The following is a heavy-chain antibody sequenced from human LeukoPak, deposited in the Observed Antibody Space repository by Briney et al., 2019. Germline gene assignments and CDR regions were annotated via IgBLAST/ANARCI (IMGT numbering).Heavy chain of an antibody. Sequence: SETLSLTCAVSGGSISSGGYSWSWIRQPPGKGLEWIGYIYHSGSTYYNPSLKSRVTTSVDRSKNQFSLKLSSVTAADTAVYYCARSTEVFLDYWGQGTLVTVSS. CDR3: ARSTEVFLDY. V-gene: IGHV4-30-2*01. D-gene: IGHD2-21*01. CDR1: GGSISSGGYS. J-gene: IGHJ4*02. CDR2: IYHSGST.